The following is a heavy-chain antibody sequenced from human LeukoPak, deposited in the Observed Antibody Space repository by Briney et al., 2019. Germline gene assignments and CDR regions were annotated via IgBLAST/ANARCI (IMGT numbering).Heavy chain of an antibody. CDR3: ARLITMVRGVGLADDY. CDR2: IYHSGST. Sequence: PSETLSLTCAVSGGSISSGGYSWSWIRQPPGKGLEWIGYIYHSGSTYYNPSLKSRVTISVDTSKNQFSLKLSSVTAADTAVYYCARLITMVRGVGLADDYWGQGTLVTVSS. V-gene: IGHV4-30-2*01. D-gene: IGHD3-10*01. J-gene: IGHJ4*02. CDR1: GGSISSGGYS.